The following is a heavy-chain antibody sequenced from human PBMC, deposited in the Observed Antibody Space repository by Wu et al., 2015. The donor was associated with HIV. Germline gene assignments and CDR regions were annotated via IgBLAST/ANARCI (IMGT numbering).Heavy chain of an antibody. CDR3: ASLYNSGWSS. D-gene: IGHD6-19*01. CDR2: MNPNSGNT. Sequence: QVQLVQSGAEVKKPGASVKVSCKAPGFTFTSFDINWVRQATGQGLEWMGWMNPNSGNTGYAQKFQGRVTMTRNSSISTAYMELSSLKSEDTAVYYCASLYNSGWSSWGQGTRGHRLL. J-gene: IGHJ5*02. V-gene: IGHV1-8*01. CDR1: GFTFTSFD.